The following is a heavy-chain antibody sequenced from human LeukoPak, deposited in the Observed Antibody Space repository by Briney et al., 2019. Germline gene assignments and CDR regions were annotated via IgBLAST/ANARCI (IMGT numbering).Heavy chain of an antibody. D-gene: IGHD3-10*01. V-gene: IGHV3-30*18. CDR3: AKGGHYYGSGSYVPYPPHLDFDY. Sequence: PGGSLRLSCAASGFTFSSHGMHWVRQVPGKGLEWVAVISYDGSNKYYADSVKGRFTISRDNSKNTLYLQMNSLRAEDTAVYYCAKGGHYYGSGSYVPYPPHLDFDYWGQGTLVTVSS. CDR1: GFTFSSHG. J-gene: IGHJ4*02. CDR2: ISYDGSNK.